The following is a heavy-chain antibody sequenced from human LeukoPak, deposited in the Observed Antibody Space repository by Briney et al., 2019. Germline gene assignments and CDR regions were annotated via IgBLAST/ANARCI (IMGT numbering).Heavy chain of an antibody. CDR1: GFTFSSYA. D-gene: IGHD5-12*01. CDR3: AKEGGSWGYSGYDSLDY. J-gene: IGHJ4*02. CDR2: ISASGAST. Sequence: GGSLRLSCAASGFTFSSYAMSWVRQAPGKGLEWVSAISASGASTFYADSVKGRFTISRDNSKNTLYLQMNSLRAEDTTVYYCAKEGGSWGYSGYDSLDYWGQGTLVTVSS. V-gene: IGHV3-23*01.